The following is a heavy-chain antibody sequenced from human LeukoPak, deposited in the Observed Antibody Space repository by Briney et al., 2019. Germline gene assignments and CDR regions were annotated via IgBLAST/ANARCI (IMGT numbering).Heavy chain of an antibody. D-gene: IGHD3-22*01. Sequence: GGSLRLSCAASGFTVSSNYISWVRQAPGKGLEWVSVIYSGGSTYYADSVKGRFTISRDNSKNTLYLQMNSLRAEDTAVYYCARALNYDSSGYSPLYYFDYWGQGNLVTVSS. J-gene: IGHJ4*02. V-gene: IGHV3-53*01. CDR1: GFTVSSNY. CDR2: IYSGGST. CDR3: ARALNYDSSGYSPLYYFDY.